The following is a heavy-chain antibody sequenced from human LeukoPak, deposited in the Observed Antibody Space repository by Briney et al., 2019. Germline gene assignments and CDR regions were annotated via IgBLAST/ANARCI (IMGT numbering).Heavy chain of an antibody. Sequence: PGGSLRLSCAASGFTFGDYAMHWVRQAPGKGLEWVSLISGDGGSTYYADSVKGRFTISRDNSKNSLYLQMNSLRTEDTALYYCAKDTGYSSGWDYFDYWGQGTLVTVSS. CDR2: ISGDGGST. J-gene: IGHJ4*02. D-gene: IGHD6-19*01. CDR3: AKDTGYSSGWDYFDY. V-gene: IGHV3-43*02. CDR1: GFTFGDYA.